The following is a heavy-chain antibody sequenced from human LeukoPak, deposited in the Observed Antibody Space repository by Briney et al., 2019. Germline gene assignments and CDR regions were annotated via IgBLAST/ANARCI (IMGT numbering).Heavy chain of an antibody. CDR2: IYSGGST. J-gene: IGHJ4*02. CDR3: AREMENYDILTGYYIPFYFDY. CDR1: GFTVSSNY. V-gene: IGHV3-53*01. Sequence: PGGSLRLSCAASGFTVSSNYMSWVRQAPGKGLEWVLVIYSGGSTYYADSVKGRFTISRDNSKNTLYLQMNSLRAEDTAVYYCAREMENYDILTGYYIPFYFDYWGQGTLVTVSS. D-gene: IGHD3-9*01.